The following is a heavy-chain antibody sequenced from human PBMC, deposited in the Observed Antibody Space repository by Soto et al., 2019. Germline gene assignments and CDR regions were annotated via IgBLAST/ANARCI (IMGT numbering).Heavy chain of an antibody. CDR2: IYYSGST. Sequence: SESLSITCTVSVGSISSSSYYWGWILQPPGKGLEWIGSIYYSGSTYYNPSLKSRVTISVDTSKNQFSLKLSSVTAADTAVYYCARLVVGSSWYYFDYWGQGTLVTVSS. CDR3: ARLVVGSSWYYFDY. V-gene: IGHV4-39*01. CDR1: VGSISSSSYY. J-gene: IGHJ4*02. D-gene: IGHD6-13*01.